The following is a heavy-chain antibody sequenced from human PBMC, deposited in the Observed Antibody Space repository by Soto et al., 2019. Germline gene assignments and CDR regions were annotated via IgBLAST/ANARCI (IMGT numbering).Heavy chain of an antibody. CDR2: VYYSGTT. V-gene: IGHV4-30-4*01. CDR3: VTVNLVGAAYYFDY. CDR1: GGSIRNGDYY. D-gene: IGHD1-26*01. J-gene: IGHJ4*02. Sequence: QVQLQEWGPGLVKPSQTLSLTCTVSGGSIRNGDYYWGWIRQPPGKGLEWIGYVYYSGTTYSHPSLYSRVSISVDTSENQFSLRLTSVTAAYTAVYYCVTVNLVGAAYYFDYWGPGTLVTVSS.